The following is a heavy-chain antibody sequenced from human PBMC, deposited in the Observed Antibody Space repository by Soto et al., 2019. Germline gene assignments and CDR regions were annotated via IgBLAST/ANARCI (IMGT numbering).Heavy chain of an antibody. CDR3: ARGLGRDGYNF. CDR2: IYYSGST. D-gene: IGHD5-12*01. Sequence: SETLSLTCTVSGGSISSGDYYWSWIRQPPGKGLEWIGYIYYSGSTYYNPSLKSRVTISVDTSKNQFSLKLSSVTAADTAVYYCARGLGRDGYNFWGQGTLVTVSS. CDR1: GGSISSGDYY. V-gene: IGHV4-30-4*01. J-gene: IGHJ4*02.